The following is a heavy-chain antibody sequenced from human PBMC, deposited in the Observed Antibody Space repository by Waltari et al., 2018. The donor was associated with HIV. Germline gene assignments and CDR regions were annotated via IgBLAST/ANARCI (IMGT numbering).Heavy chain of an antibody. CDR1: GYSFTSYW. V-gene: IGHV5-51*01. CDR2: IYPGDSDT. CDR3: ARLLEGSGVWGADAFDI. Sequence: EVQLVQSGAEVKKPGESLKISCKGSGYSFTSYWTGWVRPMPGKGLEWMGIIYPGDSDTRYSPSFQGQVIISADKSISTAYLQWSSLKASDTAMYYCARLLEGSGVWGADAFDIWGQGTMVTVSS. J-gene: IGHJ3*02. D-gene: IGHD3-10*01.